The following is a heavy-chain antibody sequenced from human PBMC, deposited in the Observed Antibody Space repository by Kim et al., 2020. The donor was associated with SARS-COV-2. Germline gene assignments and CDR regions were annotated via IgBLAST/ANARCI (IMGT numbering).Heavy chain of an antibody. CDR1: GFTFSSYS. CDR2: ISSSSSYI. J-gene: IGHJ4*02. CDR3: ARDFGSAYYYDSSGYYHSDY. V-gene: IGHV3-21*01. D-gene: IGHD3-22*01. Sequence: GGSLRLSCAASGFTFSSYSMNWVRQAPGKGLEWVSSISSSSSYIYYADSVKGRFTISRDNAKNSLYLQMNSLRAEDTAVYYCARDFGSAYYYDSSGYYHSDYWGQGTLVTVSS.